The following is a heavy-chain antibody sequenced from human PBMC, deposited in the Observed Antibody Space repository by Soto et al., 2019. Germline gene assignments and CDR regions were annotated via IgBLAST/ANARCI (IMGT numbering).Heavy chain of an antibody. Sequence: EVQLVESGGGLVQPGGSLRLSCEASGFTFSSYWMDWVRQAPGKGLEWVANINQDGSEKHYIDSVKGRFTISRDNAKNSLYLQMSSMTAEDSALYDCSTSLAYWGQGTPVTV. J-gene: IGHJ4*02. CDR2: INQDGSEK. CDR3: STSLAY. V-gene: IGHV3-7*01. CDR1: GFTFSSYW.